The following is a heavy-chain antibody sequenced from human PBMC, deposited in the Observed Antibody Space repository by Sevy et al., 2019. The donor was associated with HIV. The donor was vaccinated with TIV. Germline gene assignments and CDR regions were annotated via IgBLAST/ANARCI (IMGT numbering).Heavy chain of an antibody. CDR3: ARDSKADYNYGLEEMMAY. CDR1: GFTFSSYW. V-gene: IGHV3-7*01. CDR2: INQEGSEK. Sequence: GGSLRLSCAASGFTFSSYWMSWVRQAPGKGLEWVANINQEGSEKHCGDSVKGRVTIARDSSKNSLFLQVHSLRVEDTAVYYCARDSKADYNYGLEEMMAYWGQGTLVTVSS. J-gene: IGHJ4*02. D-gene: IGHD3-16*01.